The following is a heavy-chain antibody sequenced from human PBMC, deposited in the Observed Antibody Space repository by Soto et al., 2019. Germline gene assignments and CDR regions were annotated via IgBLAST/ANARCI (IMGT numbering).Heavy chain of an antibody. Sequence: SETLSLTCTVSGGSISSSSYYWGWIRQPPGKGLEWIGSIYYSGSTYYNPSLKSRVTISVDTSKNQFSLKLSSVTAADTAVYYCARRLNFINLPYNWFDPWGQGTLVTVSS. CDR1: GGSISSSSYY. D-gene: IGHD3-10*01. CDR2: IYYSGST. V-gene: IGHV4-39*01. J-gene: IGHJ5*02. CDR3: ARRLNFINLPYNWFDP.